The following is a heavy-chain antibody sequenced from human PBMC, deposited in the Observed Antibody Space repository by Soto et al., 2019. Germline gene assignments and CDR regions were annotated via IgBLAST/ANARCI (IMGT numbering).Heavy chain of an antibody. CDR3: ATLFGITIFGVVITQHYYYGMDV. J-gene: IGHJ6*02. CDR2: IIPIFGTA. V-gene: IGHV1-69*13. D-gene: IGHD3-3*01. Sequence: ASVKVSCKASGGTFSSYAISWVRQAPGQGLEWMGGIIPIFGTANYAQKFQGRVTITADESTSTAYMELSSLRSEDTAVYYCATLFGITIFGVVITQHYYYGMDVWGQGTTVTVSS. CDR1: GGTFSSYA.